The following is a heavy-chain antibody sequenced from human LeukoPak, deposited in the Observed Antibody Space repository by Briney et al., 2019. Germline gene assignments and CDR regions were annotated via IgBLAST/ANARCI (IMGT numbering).Heavy chain of an antibody. Sequence: GGSLRLSCAVSGFTVSSIYMSWVRQAPGKGLEWVSAISGSGGSTYYADSVKGRFTISRDNSKNTLYLQMNSLRAEDTAVYYCAKVCDSSGYCFDYWGQGTLVTVSS. CDR1: GFTVSSIY. J-gene: IGHJ4*02. V-gene: IGHV3-23*01. CDR2: ISGSGGST. D-gene: IGHD3-22*01. CDR3: AKVCDSSGYCFDY.